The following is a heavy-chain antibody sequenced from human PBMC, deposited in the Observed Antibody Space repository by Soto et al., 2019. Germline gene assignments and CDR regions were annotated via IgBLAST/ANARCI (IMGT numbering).Heavy chain of an antibody. V-gene: IGHV1-18*01. CDR3: ARGQWMSPLRSDY. D-gene: IGHD5-12*01. Sequence: QVQLVQSGAEVKKPGASVKVSCKASGYTFTNYGITWVRQAPGQGLEWLGWISAYTTKTSYTQKLQGRVTMTTDTSTSTAYMELRSLRSDDTAVYFCARGQWMSPLRSDYWGQGTLVTVSS. CDR1: GYTFTNYG. J-gene: IGHJ4*02. CDR2: ISAYTTKT.